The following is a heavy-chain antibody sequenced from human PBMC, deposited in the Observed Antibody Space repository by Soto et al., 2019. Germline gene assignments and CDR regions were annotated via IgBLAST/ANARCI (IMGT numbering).Heavy chain of an antibody. Sequence: EVQLVESGGGLVQPGGSLRLSCAASGFTFSSYSMNWVRQAPGKGLEWVSYISSSSSTIYYADSVKGRFTISRDNAKNSLYLQMNRLRDEDTAVYYCARSATVTTCCCGWYFDLWGRGTLVTVSS. D-gene: IGHD4-17*01. CDR1: GFTFSSYS. CDR3: ARSATVTTCCCGWYFDL. CDR2: ISSSSSTI. V-gene: IGHV3-48*02. J-gene: IGHJ2*01.